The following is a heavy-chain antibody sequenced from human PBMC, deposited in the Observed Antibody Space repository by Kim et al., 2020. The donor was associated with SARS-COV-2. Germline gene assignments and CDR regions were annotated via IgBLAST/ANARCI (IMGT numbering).Heavy chain of an antibody. CDR3: ARGWGDGARHYFCY. V-gene: IGHV4-39*07. Sequence: SETLSLTCTVSGGSISSTNYFWCWIRQPPGKGLGWIGSINYYESTYYNPSLKTRVTIKLNTTKNQFSLKLSSVTAAATAVYYLARGWGDGARHYFCYWG. CDR2: INYYEST. D-gene: IGHD3-16*01. CDR1: GGSISSTNYF. J-gene: IGHJ4*01.